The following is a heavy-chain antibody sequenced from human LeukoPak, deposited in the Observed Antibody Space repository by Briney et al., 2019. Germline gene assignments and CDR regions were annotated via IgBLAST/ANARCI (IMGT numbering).Heavy chain of an antibody. J-gene: IGHJ6*02. D-gene: IGHD1-7*01. Sequence: SETLSLTCTVSGGSISSGGYYWSWIRQHPGKGLEWIGYIYYSGSTYYNPSLKSRVTVSVDTSKNQFSLKLSSVTAADTAVYYCARGDYNWNYDGYYYYYGMDVWGQGTTVTVSS. CDR3: ARGDYNWNYDGYYYYYGMDV. V-gene: IGHV4-31*03. CDR1: GGSISSGGYY. CDR2: IYYSGST.